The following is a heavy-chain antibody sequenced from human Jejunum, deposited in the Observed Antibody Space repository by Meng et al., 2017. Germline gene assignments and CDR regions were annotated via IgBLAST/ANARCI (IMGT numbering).Heavy chain of an antibody. CDR1: GYSFTNYW. J-gene: IGHJ4*02. CDR3: ARRDDVTAAPFDY. D-gene: IGHD2-2*01. Sequence: GESLKISCQGSGYSFTNYWIGWVRQMPGKGLEWMALISPRNSDTRYSPSFQGQVTISVDKSISTAYLQWSSLKASDTAVYYCARRDDVTAAPFDYWGQGTRVT. V-gene: IGHV5-51*01. CDR2: ISPRNSDT.